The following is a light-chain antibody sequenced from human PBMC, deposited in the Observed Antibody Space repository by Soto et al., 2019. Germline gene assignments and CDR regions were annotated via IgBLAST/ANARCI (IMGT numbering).Light chain of an antibody. CDR1: SGHSSYA. J-gene: IGLJ2*01. V-gene: IGLV4-69*01. CDR2: LNSDGSH. Sequence: QSVLTQSPSASASLGAWVKLTCTLSSGHSSYAIAWHQQQPEKGPRYLMKLNSDGSHSKGDGIPDRFSGASSGAERYLTISSLRSEDEAVYYCQTWGTGIQVFGGGTKLTVL. CDR3: QTWGTGIQV.